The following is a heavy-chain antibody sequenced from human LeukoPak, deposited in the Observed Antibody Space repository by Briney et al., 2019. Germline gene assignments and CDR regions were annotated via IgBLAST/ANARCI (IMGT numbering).Heavy chain of an antibody. CDR2: ISSRGGST. D-gene: IGHD6-19*01. J-gene: IGHJ4*02. Sequence: GGSLRLSCAASGITFTTHAMNWVRQAPGRGLEWVSVISSRGGSTYYADSVKGRFTISRDNSKNTLYLQMDSLRVEDTAVYYCARDWGSGWYFDYWGQGTLVTVSS. CDR1: GITFTTHA. CDR3: ARDWGSGWYFDY. V-gene: IGHV3-23*01.